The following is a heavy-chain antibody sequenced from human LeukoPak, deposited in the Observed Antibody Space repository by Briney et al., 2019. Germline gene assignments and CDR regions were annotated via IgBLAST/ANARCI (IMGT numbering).Heavy chain of an antibody. CDR2: ISYDGSKK. Sequence: GGSLRLSCAPSVFTFSTSAMHWVRPALGKRLEWVAVISYDGSKKYYADSVKGRFTISRDNSKNTLYLQMNSLRAEDTAVYYCARELLGAFDYWGQGTLVTVSS. CDR1: VFTFSTSA. J-gene: IGHJ4*02. D-gene: IGHD7-27*01. V-gene: IGHV3-30-3*01. CDR3: ARELLGAFDY.